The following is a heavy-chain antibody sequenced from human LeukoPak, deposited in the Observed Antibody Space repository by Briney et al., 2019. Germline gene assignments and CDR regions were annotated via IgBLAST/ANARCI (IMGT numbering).Heavy chain of an antibody. CDR2: INSDGSST. CDR3: ARGVVPGSYYMDV. V-gene: IGHV3-74*01. D-gene: IGHD3-3*01. CDR1: GFTFSSYW. J-gene: IGHJ6*03. Sequence: GGSLRLSCAASGFTFSSYWMYWVRQAPGKGLVWVSRINSDGSSTSYADSVKGRFTISRDNAKNTLYLQMNSLRAEDTAVYYCARGVVPGSYYMDVWGKGTMVTVSS.